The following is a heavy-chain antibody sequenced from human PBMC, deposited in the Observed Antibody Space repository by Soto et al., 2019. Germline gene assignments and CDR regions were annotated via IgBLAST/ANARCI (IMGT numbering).Heavy chain of an antibody. CDR1: GGSTNSAGFS. Sequence: LQLQESGSGVVKPSETMSLTCAVSGGSTNSAGFSWTWIRQPPGKALEWIGHISHGGTTDYNPSLKSRVTISLDRSKNQFSLNLTSVTAADTAVYFSARATTDGKKYPLQYWGQGTLVTVSS. J-gene: IGHJ4*02. CDR3: ARATTDGKKYPLQY. V-gene: IGHV4-30-2*01. D-gene: IGHD4-4*01. CDR2: ISHGGTT.